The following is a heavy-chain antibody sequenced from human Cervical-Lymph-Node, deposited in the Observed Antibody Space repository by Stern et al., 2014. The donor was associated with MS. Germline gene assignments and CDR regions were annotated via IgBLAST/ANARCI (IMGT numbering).Heavy chain of an antibody. CDR3: ARMKMFHESPDDVDY. CDR2: IDWDDDK. J-gene: IGHJ4*02. V-gene: IGHV2-70*01. Sequence: QVTLRESGPALVKPTQTLTLTCTFSGFSLNTTGMCVSWIRQPPGKALEWLAHIDWDDDKYYSTSLNTRLTISKDTSKNQVVLTIANMDPVDTATYFCARMKMFHESPDDVDYWGQGTLVTVSS. D-gene: IGHD3-10*02. CDR1: GFSLNTTGMC.